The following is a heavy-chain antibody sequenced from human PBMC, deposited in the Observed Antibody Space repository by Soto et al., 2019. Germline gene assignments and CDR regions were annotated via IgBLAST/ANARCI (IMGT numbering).Heavy chain of an antibody. D-gene: IGHD6-13*01. J-gene: IGHJ5*02. CDR1: GYTFTSHA. V-gene: IGHV1-3*05. Sequence: QVQLVQSGAEEKKPGASVKVSCKASGYTFTSHAMHWVRQAPGQRLEWMGWINAGNGNTKSSQKFQGRVTITTDTSARTDYMELSSLRSEDTAVYYCERDGIAAAGTGWFDPWGQGTLVTVSS. CDR3: ERDGIAAAGTGWFDP. CDR2: INAGNGNT.